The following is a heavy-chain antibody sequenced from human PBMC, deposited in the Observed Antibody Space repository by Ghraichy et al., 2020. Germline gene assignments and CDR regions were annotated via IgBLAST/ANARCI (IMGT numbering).Heavy chain of an antibody. J-gene: IGHJ6*02. CDR3: ARDRIQLWQQHYYYYGMDV. D-gene: IGHD5-18*01. CDR2: IYYSGST. Sequence: SETLSLTCTVSGGSISSYYWSWIRQPPGKGLEWIGYIYYSGSTNYNPSLKSRVTISVDTSKNQFSLKLSSVTAADTVVYYCARDRIQLWQQHYYYYGMDVWGQGTTVTVSS. V-gene: IGHV4-59*01. CDR1: GGSISSYY.